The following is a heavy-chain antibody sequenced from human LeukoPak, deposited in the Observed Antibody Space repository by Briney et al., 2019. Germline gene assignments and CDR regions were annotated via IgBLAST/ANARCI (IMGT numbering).Heavy chain of an antibody. V-gene: IGHV4-34*01. D-gene: IGHD2-8*01. CDR3: ARLCTNGVCYLYYYGMDV. Sequence: PSETLSLTCAVHGGSFSGYYRSWIRQPPGKGLEWIGEINHSGSTNYNPSLKSRVTISVDTSKNQFSLKLSSVTAADTAVYYCARLCTNGVCYLYYYGMDVWGQGTTVTVSS. J-gene: IGHJ6*02. CDR1: GGSFSGYY. CDR2: INHSGST.